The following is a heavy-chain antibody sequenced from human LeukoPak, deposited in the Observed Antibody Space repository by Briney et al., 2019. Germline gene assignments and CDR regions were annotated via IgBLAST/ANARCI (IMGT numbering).Heavy chain of an antibody. CDR3: ARGRYNWFDP. CDR2: IYYSGST. V-gene: IGHV4-61*01. J-gene: IGHJ5*02. CDR1: GGSVRSGNYY. Sequence: SETLSLTCTVSGGSVRSGNYYWSWIRQPPGKGLEWIGYIYYSGSTNYNPSLKSRVTISADMSKNQFSLKLSSVTAADTAVYYCARGRYNWFDPWGQGTLVTVSS.